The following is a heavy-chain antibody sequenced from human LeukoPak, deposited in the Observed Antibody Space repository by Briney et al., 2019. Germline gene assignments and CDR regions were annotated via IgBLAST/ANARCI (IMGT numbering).Heavy chain of an antibody. J-gene: IGHJ4*02. CDR1: GFTFSSYS. V-gene: IGHV3-48*01. CDR3: ARVDYSNYGGHFDY. CDR2: ISSSSSTI. Sequence: PGGSLRLSCAASGFTFSSYSMNWVRQAPGKGLEWVSYISSSSSTIYYADSVKGRFTISRDIAKNSLYLQMNSLRAEDTAVYYCARVDYSNYGGHFDYWGQGTLVTVSS. D-gene: IGHD4-11*01.